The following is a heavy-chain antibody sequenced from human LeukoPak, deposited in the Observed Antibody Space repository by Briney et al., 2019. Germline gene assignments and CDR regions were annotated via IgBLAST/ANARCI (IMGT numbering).Heavy chain of an antibody. V-gene: IGHV5-51*01. J-gene: IGHJ5*02. CDR2: IYPGDSDT. Sequence: GESLKISCKGSGCSFTSYWIGWVRQMPGKGLEWMGIIYPGDSDTRYSPSFQGQVTISADKSISTAYLQWSSLKASDTAMYYCARHRRITMVRGVHNWFDPWGQGTLVTVSS. CDR1: GCSFTSYW. D-gene: IGHD3-10*01. CDR3: ARHRRITMVRGVHNWFDP.